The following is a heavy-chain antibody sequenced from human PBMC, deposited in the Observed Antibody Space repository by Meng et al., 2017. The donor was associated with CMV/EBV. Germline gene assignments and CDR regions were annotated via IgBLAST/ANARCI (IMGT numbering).Heavy chain of an antibody. Sequence: ASVKVSCKASGYTFTGYYMHWVRQAPGQGLEWMAWINPNSGGTNYAQKFQGRVTMTRDTSISTAYMELRSLRSDDTAVYYCARAEYDFWSGYYPPVDPWGQGTLVTVSS. CDR1: GYTFTGYY. D-gene: IGHD3-3*01. CDR3: ARAEYDFWSGYYPPVDP. J-gene: IGHJ5*02. V-gene: IGHV1-2*02. CDR2: INPNSGGT.